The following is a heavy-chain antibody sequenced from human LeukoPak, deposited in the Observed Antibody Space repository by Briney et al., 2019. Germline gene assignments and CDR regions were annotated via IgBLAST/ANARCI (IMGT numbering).Heavy chain of an antibody. CDR1: GGSFSGYY. CDR2: INHSGST. D-gene: IGHD1-26*01. Sequence: SETLSLTCAVYGGSFSGYYWSWIRQPPGKGLEWIGEINHSGSTNYNPSLKSRVTISVDTSKNQFSLRLSSVTAADTAVYYCARTSIVGATHTEFDYWGQGTLVTVSS. CDR3: ARTSIVGATHTEFDY. V-gene: IGHV4-34*01. J-gene: IGHJ4*02.